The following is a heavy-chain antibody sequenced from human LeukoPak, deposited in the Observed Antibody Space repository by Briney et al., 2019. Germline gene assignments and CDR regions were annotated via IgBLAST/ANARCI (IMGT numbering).Heavy chain of an antibody. CDR1: GYTFTSYD. Sequence: ASVNVSCKASGYTFTSYDINWVRQATGQGLEWMGWMNPNSGNTGYAQKFQGRVTMTRNTSISTAYMALSSLRSEDTAVYFCAREYTYDSSGYNPWGQGTLVTVSS. D-gene: IGHD3-22*01. CDR2: MNPNSGNT. J-gene: IGHJ4*02. CDR3: AREYTYDSSGYNP. V-gene: IGHV1-8*01.